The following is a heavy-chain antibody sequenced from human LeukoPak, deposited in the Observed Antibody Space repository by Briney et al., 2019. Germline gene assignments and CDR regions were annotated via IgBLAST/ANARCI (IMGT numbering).Heavy chain of an antibody. CDR3: ARGLSGSYPGGIDY. Sequence: GGSLRLSCAASGFTVSSNYMSWVRQAPGKGLEWVSVIYSGGSTYYADSVKGRFTISRDNAKNSLYLQMNSLRAEDTAVYYCARGLSGSYPGGIDYWGQGTLVTVSS. CDR1: GFTVSSNY. J-gene: IGHJ4*02. D-gene: IGHD1-26*01. V-gene: IGHV3-53*01. CDR2: IYSGGST.